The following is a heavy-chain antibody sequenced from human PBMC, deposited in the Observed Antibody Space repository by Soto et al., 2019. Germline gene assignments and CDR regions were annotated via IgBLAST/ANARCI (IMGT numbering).Heavy chain of an antibody. CDR2: ISGSGGST. Sequence: GGSLRLSCAASGFTFSSYAMSWVRQAPGKGLEWVSAISGSGGSTYYADSVKGRFTISRDNSKNTLYLQMNSLRAEDTAVYYCAKDLLTYYDFWSGYEAFDIWGQGTMVTVS. CDR1: GFTFSSYA. V-gene: IGHV3-23*01. J-gene: IGHJ3*02. CDR3: AKDLLTYYDFWSGYEAFDI. D-gene: IGHD3-3*01.